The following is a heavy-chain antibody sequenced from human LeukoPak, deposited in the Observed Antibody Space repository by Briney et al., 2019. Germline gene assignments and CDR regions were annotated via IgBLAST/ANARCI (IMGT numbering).Heavy chain of an antibody. D-gene: IGHD3-10*01. Sequence: SQTLSLTCTVSGGSISSGDYYWSWIRQPPGKGLEWIGYMYYSGSTYYNPSLKSRVTISVDTSKNQFSLKLSSVTAADTAVYYCARDTLMVRGVIDYWGQGTLVAVSS. J-gene: IGHJ4*02. V-gene: IGHV4-30-4*01. CDR3: ARDTLMVRGVIDY. CDR1: GGSISSGDYY. CDR2: MYYSGST.